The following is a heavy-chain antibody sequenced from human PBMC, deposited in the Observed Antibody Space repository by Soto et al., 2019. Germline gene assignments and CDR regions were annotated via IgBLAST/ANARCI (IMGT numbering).Heavy chain of an antibody. V-gene: IGHV3-30*03. CDR1: GFTFSAYA. CDR3: SRAGRQWLVTSDFNY. D-gene: IGHD6-19*01. CDR2: VSHDGRNT. J-gene: IGHJ4*02. Sequence: VQLVESGGGVVQPGRSLRLSCAASGFTFSAYAMHWVRQAPGKGLEWVAVVSHDGRNTHYADSVKGRFTISRDSSKNTVYLEMTSLRAADTAVYYCSRAGRQWLVTSDFNYWGQGALVTVSS.